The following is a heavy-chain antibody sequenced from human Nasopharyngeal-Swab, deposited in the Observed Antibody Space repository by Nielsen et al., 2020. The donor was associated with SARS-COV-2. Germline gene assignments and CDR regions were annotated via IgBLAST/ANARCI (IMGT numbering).Heavy chain of an antibody. Sequence: GESLKISCAASGFTFSSYGMGWVRQAPGKGLEWVSSILSSSTYIYYADSVKGRFTISRDNAKNSLYLQMNSLRAEDTAVYYCAKAVAANDYWGQGTLVTVSS. D-gene: IGHD6-19*01. CDR3: AKAVAANDY. J-gene: IGHJ4*02. V-gene: IGHV3-21*01. CDR1: GFTFSSYG. CDR2: ILSSSTYI.